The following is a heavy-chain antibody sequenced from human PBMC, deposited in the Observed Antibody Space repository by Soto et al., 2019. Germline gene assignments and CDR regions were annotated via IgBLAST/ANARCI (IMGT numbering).Heavy chain of an antibody. J-gene: IGHJ4*02. Sequence: GSLRLSCVASGFTFSDYYMSWIRQAPGKGLEWVSYTSSSGNVIYDADSVKGRFTISRDNARNSLYLQMSSLRAEDTAVYYCARVGQLLFDYWGQGALVTVSS. CDR2: TSSSGNVI. CDR1: GFTFSDYY. V-gene: IGHV3-11*01. D-gene: IGHD6-6*01. CDR3: ARVGQLLFDY.